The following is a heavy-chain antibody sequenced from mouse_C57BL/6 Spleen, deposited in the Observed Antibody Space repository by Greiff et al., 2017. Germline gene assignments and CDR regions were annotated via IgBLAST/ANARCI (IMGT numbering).Heavy chain of an antibody. J-gene: IGHJ1*03. V-gene: IGHV5-4*01. Sequence: EVKLVESGGGLVKPGGSLKLSCAASGFTFSSYAMSWVRQTPEKRLEWVATISDGGSYTYYPDNVKGRFTISRDNAKNNLYLQMSHLKSEDTAMYYCARDPSYDYGSSYGYFDVWGTGTTVTVSS. D-gene: IGHD1-1*01. CDR1: GFTFSSYA. CDR2: ISDGGSYT. CDR3: ARDPSYDYGSSYGYFDV.